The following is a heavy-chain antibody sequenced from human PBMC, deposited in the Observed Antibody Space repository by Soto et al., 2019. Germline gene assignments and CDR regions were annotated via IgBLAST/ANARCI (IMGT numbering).Heavy chain of an antibody. CDR1: GFTFSNYD. D-gene: IGHD1-7*01. CDR3: AKDLRTTEFAFDF. Sequence: EVQLLESGGGLIHPGGSLRLSCAASGFTFSNYDMSWVRHAPGKGLEWVSTVSGGGYNTYYADSVKGRFTISRDNYKNTLYLQMNSLRAEDTAVYYCAKDLRTTEFAFDFWGQGTMVTVSS. V-gene: IGHV3-23*01. J-gene: IGHJ3*01. CDR2: VSGGGYNT.